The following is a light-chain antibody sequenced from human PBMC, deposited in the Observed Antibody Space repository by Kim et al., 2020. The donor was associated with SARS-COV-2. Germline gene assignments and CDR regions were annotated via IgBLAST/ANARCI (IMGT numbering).Light chain of an antibody. J-gene: IGKJ1*01. V-gene: IGKV1-39*01. Sequence: ASVGDRVTITGRASQSTSKFLNWYQQKPGKAPNLLIYAASRLQSGVPSRFSGSGSGTYFTLTISSLQPEDFATYYCQQSSSAPWTFGQGTKVDIK. CDR3: QQSSSAPWT. CDR1: QSTSKF. CDR2: AAS.